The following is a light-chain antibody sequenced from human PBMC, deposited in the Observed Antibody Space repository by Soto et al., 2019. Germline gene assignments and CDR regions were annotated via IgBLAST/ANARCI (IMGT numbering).Light chain of an antibody. V-gene: IGLV1-40*01. CDR1: SSNIGAGYD. J-gene: IGLJ2*01. CDR2: VST. CDR3: KSYDTSLSGSV. Sequence: QSVLTQPPSVSGAPGQRVTISCTGSSSNIGAGYDVHWYQQLPGTAPKLLIYVSTNRPSGVPDRFSGSKSGTSASLAITGIQAEDEADYYCKSYDTSLSGSVFGGGTKVNVL.